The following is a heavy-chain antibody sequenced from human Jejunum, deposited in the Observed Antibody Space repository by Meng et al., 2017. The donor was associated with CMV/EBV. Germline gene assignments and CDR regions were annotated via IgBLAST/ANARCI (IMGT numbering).Heavy chain of an antibody. CDR1: TSGVG. CDR2: IYWKDDK. D-gene: IGHD3-16*02. V-gene: IGHV2-5*01. Sequence: TSGVGVDWRRQHPGKAMEWLALIYWKDDKRYISSLKSRLTVTKDTSKNQVVLTMTNMDPVDTATYYCAHNSHHPWGTYRDYYFDYWGQGTLVTVSS. CDR3: AHNSHHPWGTYRDYYFDY. J-gene: IGHJ4*02.